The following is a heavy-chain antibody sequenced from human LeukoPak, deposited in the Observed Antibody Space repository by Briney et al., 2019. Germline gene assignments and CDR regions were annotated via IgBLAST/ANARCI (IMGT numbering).Heavy chain of an antibody. Sequence: GGSLRLSCAASGFTFSNAWMSWVRQAPGKGLEWVGRIKSKTDGGTTDYAAPVKGRFTISRDNSKNTLYLQMNSLRAEDTAVYYCARDGSRGGNYFDYWGQGTLVTVSS. V-gene: IGHV3-15*01. D-gene: IGHD1-26*01. CDR1: GFTFSNAW. CDR3: ARDGSRGGNYFDY. CDR2: IKSKTDGGTT. J-gene: IGHJ4*02.